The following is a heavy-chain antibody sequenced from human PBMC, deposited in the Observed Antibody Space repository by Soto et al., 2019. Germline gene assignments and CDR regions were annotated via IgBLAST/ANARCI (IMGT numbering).Heavy chain of an antibody. CDR3: ARGSTYHYDSSGYYIYYFDY. J-gene: IGHJ4*02. D-gene: IGHD3-22*01. V-gene: IGHV3-7*03. CDR2: IKQDGSEK. CDR1: AFTFSTYW. Sequence: GGSLRLSCAASAFTFSTYWMSWVRQAPGKGLEWVANIKQDGSEKYYVDSVKGRFTISRDNAKNSLYLQMNSLRAEDTAVYYCARGSTYHYDSSGYYIYYFDYWGQGTLVTVSS.